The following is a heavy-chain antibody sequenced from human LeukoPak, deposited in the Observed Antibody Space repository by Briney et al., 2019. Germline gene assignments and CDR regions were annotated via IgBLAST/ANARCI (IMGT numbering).Heavy chain of an antibody. CDR1: GGSFSGYY. Sequence: SETLSLTCAVYGGSFSGYYWSWIRQPPGKGLEWIGEINHSGSTNYNPSLKSRVTISVDTSKNQFSLKLSSVTAADTAVYYCGRLMGGYDSYFYGMDVWGQGTTVTVSS. CDR2: INHSGST. D-gene: IGHD5-12*01. V-gene: IGHV4-34*01. J-gene: IGHJ6*02. CDR3: GRLMGGYDSYFYGMDV.